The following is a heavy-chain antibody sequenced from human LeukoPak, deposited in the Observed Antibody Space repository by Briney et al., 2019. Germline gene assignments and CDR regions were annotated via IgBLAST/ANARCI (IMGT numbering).Heavy chain of an antibody. CDR2: INPTGTGT. CDR1: GYTFINNW. V-gene: IGHV1-46*01. D-gene: IGHD6-19*01. J-gene: IGHJ5*02. Sequence: ASVKVSRKASGYTFINNWMHWVRQAPGQGLEWIGLINPTGTGTLYAQKFQGRVTMTTDTSTSTAYMELRSLRSDDTAVYYCARAHSSGWYINWFDPWGQGTLVTVSS. CDR3: ARAHSSGWYINWFDP.